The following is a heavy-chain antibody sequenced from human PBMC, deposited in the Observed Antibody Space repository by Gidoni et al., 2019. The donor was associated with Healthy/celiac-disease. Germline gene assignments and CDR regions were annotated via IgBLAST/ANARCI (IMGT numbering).Heavy chain of an antibody. V-gene: IGHV3-66*01. CDR2: ISSGGST. J-gene: IGHJ4*02. CDR3: ARGLSEVVATIRPGIRRKYYFDY. CDR1: GFTVSSTY. D-gene: IGHD5-12*01. Sequence: EVQLVESGGGLVQPGGSLRLSCAASGFTVSSTYMSWVRQAPGKGLEWVSVISSGGSTYYADSVKGRFTISRDNSKNTLYLQMNSLRAEDTAVYYCARGLSEVVATIRPGIRRKYYFDYWGQGTLVTVSS.